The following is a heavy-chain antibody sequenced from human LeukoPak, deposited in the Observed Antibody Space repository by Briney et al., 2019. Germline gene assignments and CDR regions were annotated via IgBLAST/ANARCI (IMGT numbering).Heavy chain of an antibody. Sequence: SVKVSCKTSGFTFTSSAVQWVRHARGQRLEWIGWIVVGSGNTNYAQKFQERVTITRDMSTSTAYMELSSLRSEDTAVYYCAADSIFGGMDVWGQGTTVTVSS. D-gene: IGHD3-3*01. V-gene: IGHV1-58*01. CDR3: AADSIFGGMDV. CDR2: IVVGSGNT. J-gene: IGHJ6*02. CDR1: GFTFTSSA.